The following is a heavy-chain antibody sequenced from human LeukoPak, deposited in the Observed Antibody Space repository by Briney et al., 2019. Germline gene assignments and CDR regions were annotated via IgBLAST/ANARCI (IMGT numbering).Heavy chain of an antibody. D-gene: IGHD2-21*02. Sequence: PSETLSLTCAVYGGSFSGYYWSWIRQPPGKGLEWIGEVNHSGSTNYNSSLKSRVTISVDTSKNQFSLKLSSVTAADTAVYYCARGRRSPSHLRGDSRPGYFQHWGQGTLVTVSP. CDR3: ARGRRSPSHLRGDSRPGYFQH. J-gene: IGHJ1*01. CDR2: VNHSGST. CDR1: GGSFSGYY. V-gene: IGHV4-34*01.